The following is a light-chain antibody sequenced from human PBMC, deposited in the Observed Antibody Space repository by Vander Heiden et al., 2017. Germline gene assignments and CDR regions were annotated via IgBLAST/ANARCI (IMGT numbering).Light chain of an antibody. Sequence: IVLTPPPASLSLSPGERATLTCRARQSVSSSYLAWYQQKPGQAPRLLIYGAASRATGIPDRFSGSGAGTDFTLTISRLEPEDVAVYYCQQYGSSPPEYTFGQGTKLEIK. CDR3: QQYGSSPPEYT. J-gene: IGKJ2*01. CDR1: QSVSSSY. V-gene: IGKV3-20*01. CDR2: GAA.